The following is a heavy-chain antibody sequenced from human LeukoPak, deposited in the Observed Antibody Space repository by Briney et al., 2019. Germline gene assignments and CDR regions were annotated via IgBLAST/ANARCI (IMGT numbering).Heavy chain of an antibody. J-gene: IGHJ4*02. D-gene: IGHD6-13*01. V-gene: IGHV4-61*01. Sequence: PSETLSLTCTVSGGSIYSDSYYWSWIRQPPGKGLEWIGYIYYSGSTNYNPSLKSRVTISVDTSKNQFSLKLSSVTAADTAVYYCARGLMMAVAGRGEFHYWGQGTLVTVSS. CDR3: ARGLMMAVAGRGEFHY. CDR2: IYYSGST. CDR1: GGSIYSDSYY.